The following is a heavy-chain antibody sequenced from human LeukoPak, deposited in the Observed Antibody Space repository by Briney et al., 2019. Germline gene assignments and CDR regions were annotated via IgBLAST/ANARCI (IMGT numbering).Heavy chain of an antibody. CDR2: ISYDGSNK. CDR3: VRSAFHAGSGNYYDY. V-gene: IGHV3-30*04. Sequence: GGSLRLSCAASGFTFSSYAMHWVRQAPGKGLEWVAVISYDGSNKYYADSVKGRFTISRDNAENTLYPQMNSLRVEDTAVYYCVRSAFHAGSGNYYDYWGQGTLVTVSS. J-gene: IGHJ4*02. D-gene: IGHD3-22*01. CDR1: GFTFSSYA.